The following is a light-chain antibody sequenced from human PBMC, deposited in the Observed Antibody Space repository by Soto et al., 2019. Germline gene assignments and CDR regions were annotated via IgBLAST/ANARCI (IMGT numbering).Light chain of an antibody. CDR1: QSLRSS. CDR3: QQYDSWPLT. Sequence: ETMMTQSPDTLSVSLGERATLSCRASQSLRSSLAWYQQKPGQAPRLLIYDASTRPTGIPDRFSGSGSGTEFTLTISSLQSEDFAVYYCQQYDSWPLTFGGGTKVDIK. J-gene: IGKJ4*01. V-gene: IGKV3D-15*01. CDR2: DAS.